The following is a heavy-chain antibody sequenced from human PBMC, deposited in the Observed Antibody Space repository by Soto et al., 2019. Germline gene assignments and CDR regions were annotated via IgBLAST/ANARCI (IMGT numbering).Heavy chain of an antibody. CDR1: GFTFSSYA. Sequence: EVQLLESGGGLVQPGGSLRLSCEASGFTFSSYAVSWVRQAPGKGLEWVSGISGSGGNTYYADSVRGRFTISRDNSKNTLFLQVNCLGVEDTAVYYCAKGRGGSILSTRLFYGMDGWGQGTEVTVSS. CDR3: AKGRGGSILSTRLFYGMDG. D-gene: IGHD2-21*01. V-gene: IGHV3-23*01. CDR2: ISGSGGNT. J-gene: IGHJ6*02.